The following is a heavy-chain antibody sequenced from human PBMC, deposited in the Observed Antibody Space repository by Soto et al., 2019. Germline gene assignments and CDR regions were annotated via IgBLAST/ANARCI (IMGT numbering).Heavy chain of an antibody. CDR1: GGSISSGGYY. CDR2: IYYSGST. CDR3: ARERRGYCSGGSCYATFYFDY. D-gene: IGHD2-15*01. J-gene: IGHJ4*02. V-gene: IGHV4-31*03. Sequence: QVQLQESGPGLVKPSQTLSLTCTVSGGSISSGGYYWSWIRQHPGKGLEWIGYIYYSGSTYYNPSLKSRVTISVDTSKNQFSLKLSSVTAADTAVYYCARERRGYCSGGSCYATFYFDYWGQGTLVTVSS.